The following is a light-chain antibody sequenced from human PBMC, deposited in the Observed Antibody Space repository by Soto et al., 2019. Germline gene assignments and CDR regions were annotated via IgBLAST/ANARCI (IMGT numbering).Light chain of an antibody. CDR3: CSYAGSSTDI. CDR2: EVS. CDR1: SSDVGSYNL. J-gene: IGLJ1*01. Sequence: QSVLTQPASVSGSPGQSITISCTGTSSDVGSYNLVSWYQQHPGKAPKLMIYEVSKRPPGVSNRFSGSKSGNTASLTISGLLAEDEADSYCCSYAGSSTDIFGTGTNVT. V-gene: IGLV2-23*02.